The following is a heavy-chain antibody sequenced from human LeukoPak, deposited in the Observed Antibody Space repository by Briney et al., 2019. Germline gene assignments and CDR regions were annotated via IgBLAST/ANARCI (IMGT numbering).Heavy chain of an antibody. CDR3: AKDALAAAGTQGGDY. CDR1: GFTFSSYA. J-gene: IGHJ4*02. Sequence: PGRSLRLSCAASGFTFSSYALSWVRQAPGKGLEWVSTISGSGGSTYYADSVKGRFTISRDNSKNTLSLQMNSLRAEDTALYYCAKDALAAAGTQGGDYWGQGTLVTVSS. CDR2: ISGSGGST. V-gene: IGHV3-23*01. D-gene: IGHD6-13*01.